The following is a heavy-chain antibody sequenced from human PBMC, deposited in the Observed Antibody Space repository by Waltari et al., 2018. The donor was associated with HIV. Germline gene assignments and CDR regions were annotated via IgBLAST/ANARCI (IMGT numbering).Heavy chain of an antibody. CDR3: ARDHPITGTTGYYYGMDV. V-gene: IGHV1-69*12. CDR2: IIPIFGTA. Sequence: QVQLVQSGAEVKKPGSSVKVSCKASGGTFSSYAISWVRQAPGQGLEWMGGIIPIFGTANYAQKFQGRVTITADESTSTAYMELSSLRSEDTAVYYCARDHPITGTTGYYYGMDVWGQGTTVTVSS. D-gene: IGHD1-7*01. CDR1: GGTFSSYA. J-gene: IGHJ6*02.